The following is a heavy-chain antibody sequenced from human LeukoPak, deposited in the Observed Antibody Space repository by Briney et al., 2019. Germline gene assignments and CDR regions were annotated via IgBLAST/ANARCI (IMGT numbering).Heavy chain of an antibody. CDR1: GITLSNYG. J-gene: IGHJ4*02. Sequence: GGSLRLSCSVSGITLSNYGMSWVRQAPGKGLEWVTGNSGGSTNYADSVQGRFTISSDNAKNTLYLQMNSLRAEDTAVYFCAKRGVVIRVILVGFHKQAYYFDSWGQGAMVTVSS. CDR3: AKRGVVIRVILVGFHKQAYYFDS. D-gene: IGHD3-10*01. V-gene: IGHV3-23*01. CDR2: NSGGST.